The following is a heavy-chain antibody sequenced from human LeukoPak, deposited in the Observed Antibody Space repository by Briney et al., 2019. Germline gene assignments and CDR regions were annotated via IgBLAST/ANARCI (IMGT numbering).Heavy chain of an antibody. CDR3: AREDYSGSFYYFDY. Sequence: ASVRVSCKASGYTFTSYDINWVRQATGQGLEWMGWMNPNSGNTGYAQKFQGRVTMTRNTPISTAYMELSSLRSEDTAVYYCAREDYSGSFYYFDYWGQGTLVTVSS. CDR2: MNPNSGNT. J-gene: IGHJ4*02. V-gene: IGHV1-8*01. CDR1: GYTFTSYD. D-gene: IGHD1-26*01.